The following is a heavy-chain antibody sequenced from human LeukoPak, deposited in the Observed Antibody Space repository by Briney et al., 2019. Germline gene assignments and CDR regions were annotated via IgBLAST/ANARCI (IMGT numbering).Heavy chain of an antibody. CDR3: ARRNRGYSGYGSYYYYYYMDV. CDR1: GYTFTGYY. J-gene: IGHJ6*03. V-gene: IGHV1-2*02. D-gene: IGHD5-12*01. Sequence: PGASVKVSCKASGYTFTGYYMHWVRQAPGQGLEWMGWINPNSGGTNYAQKFQGRVTMTRDTSISTAYMELSRLRSDDTAVYYCARRNRGYSGYGSYYYYYYMDVWGKGTTVTVSS. CDR2: INPNSGGT.